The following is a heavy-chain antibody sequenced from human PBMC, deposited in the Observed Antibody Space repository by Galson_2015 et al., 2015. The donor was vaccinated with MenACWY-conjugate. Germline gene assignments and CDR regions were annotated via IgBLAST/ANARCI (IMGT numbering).Heavy chain of an antibody. CDR2: INSDGSTT. V-gene: IGHV3-74*01. Sequence: SLRLSCAASGFTFSSYWMHWVRQAPGKGLVWVSRINSDGSTTTYADSVKGRFTISRVNAKNTLYLQMNSLRAEDTAVYYCARAFTFGSNYAYQFDYWGQGTLVTVSS. D-gene: IGHD3-10*01. J-gene: IGHJ4*02. CDR3: ARAFTFGSNYAYQFDY. CDR1: GFTFSSYW.